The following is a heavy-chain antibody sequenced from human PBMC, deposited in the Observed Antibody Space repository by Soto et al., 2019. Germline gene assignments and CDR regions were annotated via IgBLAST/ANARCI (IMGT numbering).Heavy chain of an antibody. V-gene: IGHV3-11*01. CDR2: ISNSGYTI. CDR3: ARDSGSPPDYYMDV. J-gene: IGHJ6*03. Sequence: QVQLVESGGGLVKPGASLRLSCAASGFTFSDYYMSWIRQAPGKGLEWVSYISNSGYTIHYTDSVKGRFTISRDNARNSLHLEMNSLRAEDTAVYYCARDSGSPPDYYMDVWGRGTTVTVSS. D-gene: IGHD1-26*01. CDR1: GFTFSDYY.